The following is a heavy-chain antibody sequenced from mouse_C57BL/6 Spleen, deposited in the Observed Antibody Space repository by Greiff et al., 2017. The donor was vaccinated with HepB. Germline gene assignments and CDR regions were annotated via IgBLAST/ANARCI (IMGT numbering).Heavy chain of an antibody. CDR3: ARGGTYYSNYDWYFDV. CDR2: ILPGSGST. V-gene: IGHV1-9*01. J-gene: IGHJ1*03. D-gene: IGHD2-5*01. Sequence: VQLQQSGAELMKPGASVKLSCKATGYTFTGYWIEWVKQRHGHGLEWIGEILPGSGSTNYNEKFKGKATFTADTSSNTAYMQLSSLTTDDSAIYDCARGGTYYSNYDWYFDVWGTGTTVTVAS. CDR1: GYTFTGYW.